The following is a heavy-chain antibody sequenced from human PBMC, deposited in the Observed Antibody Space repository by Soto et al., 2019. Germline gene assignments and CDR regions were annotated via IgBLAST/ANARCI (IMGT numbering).Heavy chain of an antibody. CDR1: GFTFSSYG. J-gene: IGHJ4*02. CDR3: AKDLYYYGSGSYYPNFDY. Sequence: PGGSLRLSCAASGFTFSSYGMHWVRQAPGKGLEWVAVISYDGSNKYYADSVKGRSTISRDNSKNTLYLQMNSLRAEDTAVYYCAKDLYYYGSGSYYPNFDYWGQGTLVTVSS. V-gene: IGHV3-30*18. CDR2: ISYDGSNK. D-gene: IGHD3-10*01.